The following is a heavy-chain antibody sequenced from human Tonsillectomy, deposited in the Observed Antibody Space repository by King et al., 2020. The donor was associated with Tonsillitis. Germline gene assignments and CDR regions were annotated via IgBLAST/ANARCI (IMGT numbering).Heavy chain of an antibody. CDR3: AIFGSIAGRRDY. CDR2: IRFDGSNE. V-gene: IGHV3-30*02. D-gene: IGHD6-6*01. Sequence: VQLVESGGGVVQPGGSLRLSCAASGFTFSHHALHWVHQAPGKGLEWVTYIRFDGSNEYYVDSVKGRFTISRDNSRNTLYLQMNSLRTEDTAVYYCAIFGSIAGRRDYWGQGTLVSVSS. CDR1: GFTFSHHA. J-gene: IGHJ4*02.